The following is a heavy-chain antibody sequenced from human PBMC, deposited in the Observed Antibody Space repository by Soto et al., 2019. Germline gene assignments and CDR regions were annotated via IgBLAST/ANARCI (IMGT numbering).Heavy chain of an antibody. J-gene: IGHJ4*02. V-gene: IGHV3-7*05. D-gene: IGHD1-7*01. CDR1: GFTFSNNW. Sequence: EVHLVESGGDLVQPGGSLRLSCTASGFTFSNNWMSWLRQAPGRGLECVANIKLDGNEQYYVDSVRGRFTISRDNGKNSLSLQMYSLRAEDTALYYCARGGNYDLDYWGQGTLVTVSS. CDR2: IKLDGNEQ. CDR3: ARGGNYDLDY.